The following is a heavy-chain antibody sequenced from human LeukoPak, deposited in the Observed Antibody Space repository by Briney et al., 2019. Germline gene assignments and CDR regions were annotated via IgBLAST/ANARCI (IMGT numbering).Heavy chain of an antibody. CDR2: ISGYNGNT. CDR1: GYIFTSYG. CDR3: ARDFVRGVNQYFQH. Sequence: ASVKVSCKASGYIFTSYGISWVRQAPGQGLEWMGWISGYNGNTKYAQKFQARVTLTTDTSTSTAYMELWSLRSDDTAVYYCARDFVRGVNQYFQHWGQGTLVTVSS. D-gene: IGHD3-10*01. V-gene: IGHV1-18*01. J-gene: IGHJ1*01.